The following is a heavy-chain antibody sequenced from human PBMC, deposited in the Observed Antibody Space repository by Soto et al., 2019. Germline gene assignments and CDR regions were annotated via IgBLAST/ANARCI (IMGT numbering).Heavy chain of an antibody. CDR2: VNAHNHIT. CDR3: ARDSRVGANSDACDV. CDR1: GYSFDSFG. J-gene: IGHJ3*01. D-gene: IGHD1-26*01. V-gene: IGHV1-18*01. Sequence: QLVQSGAEVKKPGASMKVPCKASGYSFDSFGISWVRQAPGQGLEWMGRVNAHNHITKYAQKFQGRVTITRDTSTRTDYMEVKSLRSDDTAVYYCARDSRVGANSDACDVWGQGTIVTVSS.